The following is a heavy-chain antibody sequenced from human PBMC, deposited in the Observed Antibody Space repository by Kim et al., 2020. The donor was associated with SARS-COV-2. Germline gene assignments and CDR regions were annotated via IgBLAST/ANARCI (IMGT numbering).Heavy chain of an antibody. CDR2: VNDSGNS. D-gene: IGHD3-22*01. CDR3: ARGFTTGSSHLLY. Sequence: SETLSLTCAVYGGSFSGYYWSWIRQPPGKGLEWIGEVNDSGNSNCNPSLKSRVIISVDTSKNQFSLKLNSVTAADTALYYCARGFTTGSSHLLYWGRGT. J-gene: IGHJ4*02. CDR1: GGSFSGYY. V-gene: IGHV4-34*01.